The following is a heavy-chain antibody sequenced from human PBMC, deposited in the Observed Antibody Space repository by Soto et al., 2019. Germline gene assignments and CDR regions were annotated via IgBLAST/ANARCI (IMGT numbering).Heavy chain of an antibody. V-gene: IGHV3-7*01. Sequence: PGGSLRLSCAASGFTVSGYWMGWVRQAPGKGLEWVANIKQDGSEKYYVDSVKGRFTISRDNAKNSLYLEMNSLRAEDTAVYYCVKYYDFWSRGAFNIWGQGTMVTVSS. D-gene: IGHD3-3*01. J-gene: IGHJ3*02. CDR3: VKYYDFWSRGAFNI. CDR2: IKQDGSEK. CDR1: GFTVSGYW.